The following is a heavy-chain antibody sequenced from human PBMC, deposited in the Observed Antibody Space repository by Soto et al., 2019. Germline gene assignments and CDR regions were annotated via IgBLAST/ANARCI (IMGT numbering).Heavy chain of an antibody. Sequence: QVQLVESGGGVVQPGRSLRLSCAASEFTFSNYGMHWVRQAPGKGLEWVAVILKDGSNRYHADSVKDRFTISRDNSKNTLYLQMNSLTAEDTAVYYCARDDEYSGNGMDVWGQGTTVTVS. V-gene: IGHV3-33*01. D-gene: IGHD3-10*01. CDR1: EFTFSNYG. CDR2: ILKDGSNR. J-gene: IGHJ6*02. CDR3: ARDDEYSGNGMDV.